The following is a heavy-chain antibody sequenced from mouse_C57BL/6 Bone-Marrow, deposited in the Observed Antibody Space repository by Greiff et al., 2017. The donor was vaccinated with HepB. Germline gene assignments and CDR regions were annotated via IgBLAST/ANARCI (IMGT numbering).Heavy chain of an antibody. CDR2: IYPRSGNT. D-gene: IGHD2-9*01. CDR1: GYTFTSYG. J-gene: IGHJ3*01. CDR3: ARASYYGYAWFAY. Sequence: QVQLQQSGAELARPGASVKLSCKASGYTFTSYGISWVKQRTGQGLEWIGEIYPRSGNTYYNEKFKGKATLTADKSSSTAYMELRSLTSEDSAVYFCARASYYGYAWFAYWGQGTLVTVSA. V-gene: IGHV1-81*01.